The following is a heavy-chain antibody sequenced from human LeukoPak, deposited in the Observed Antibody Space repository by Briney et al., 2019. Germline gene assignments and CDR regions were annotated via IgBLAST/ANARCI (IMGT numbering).Heavy chain of an antibody. CDR1: GFTFSSYA. J-gene: IGHJ4*02. CDR2: ISGSGGST. Sequence: GGSLRLSCAASGFTFSSYAMSWVRQAPGKGLEWVSAISGSGGSTYYADCVKGRFTISRDNSKNTLYLQMNSLRAEDTAVYYCAKKEDSGSCSDYWGQGTLVTVSS. V-gene: IGHV3-23*01. D-gene: IGHD1-26*01. CDR3: AKKEDSGSCSDY.